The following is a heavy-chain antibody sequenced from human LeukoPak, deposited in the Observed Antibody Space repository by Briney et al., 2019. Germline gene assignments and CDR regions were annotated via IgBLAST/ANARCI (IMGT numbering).Heavy chain of an antibody. CDR3: ATVDFGVTAGAFDI. CDR1: GYTLTELS. D-gene: IGHD3-10*01. CDR2: FDPEDGET. V-gene: IGHV1-24*01. Sequence: ALVKVSCKVSGYTLTELSMHWVRQAPGKGLEWMGGFDPEDGETIYAQKFQGRVTMTEDTSTDTAYMELSSLRSEDTAVYYCATVDFGVTAGAFDIWGQGTMVTVSS. J-gene: IGHJ3*02.